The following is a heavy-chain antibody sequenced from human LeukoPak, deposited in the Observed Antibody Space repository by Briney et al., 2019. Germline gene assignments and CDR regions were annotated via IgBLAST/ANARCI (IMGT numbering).Heavy chain of an antibody. V-gene: IGHV4-59*01. J-gene: IGHJ4*02. CDR3: ARGRTYATRFDY. Sequence: PSETLSLTCTVSGGSLRSDYWSWIRQPPGKGLEWIWYVYYSVTTNSGSTNYNPSLKSRGTISVDTSKSQFSLRVNSVTAADTAVYYCARGRTYATRFDYWGRGTLVTVSS. CDR2: VYYSVTTNSGST. CDR1: GGSLRSDY. D-gene: IGHD2-2*01.